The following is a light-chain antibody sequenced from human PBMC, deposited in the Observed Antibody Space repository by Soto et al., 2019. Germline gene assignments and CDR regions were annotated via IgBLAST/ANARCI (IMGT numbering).Light chain of an antibody. CDR3: QQYVSLGT. CDR2: GAS. CDR1: QSVSSSY. V-gene: IGKV3-20*01. Sequence: EIVLTQSPGTLSLSPGERATLSCRASQSVSSSYLAWYQQKPGQAPRLLIYGASSRTTGIRDRFSGSGSRTYFTLTISRLEPEDFSVYYCQQYVSLGTFGQGTNVEIK. J-gene: IGKJ1*01.